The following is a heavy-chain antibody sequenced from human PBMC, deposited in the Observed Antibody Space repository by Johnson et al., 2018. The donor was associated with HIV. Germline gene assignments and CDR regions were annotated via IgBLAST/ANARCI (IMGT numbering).Heavy chain of an antibody. CDR2: IYDGDAT. J-gene: IGHJ3*02. Sequence: VQLVESGGKLIQPGGSLRLSCAASEFTVSSNYMSWVRQAPGKGLEWVSIIYDGDATYYADSVKGRFTISRDNAKNTLFLQMNSLRAEDTAVYYCARASDSYCSADCYGDGFQISDQGTKVIVSS. CDR3: ARASDSYCSADCYGDGFQI. V-gene: IGHV3-53*01. D-gene: IGHD2-21*02. CDR1: EFTVSSNY.